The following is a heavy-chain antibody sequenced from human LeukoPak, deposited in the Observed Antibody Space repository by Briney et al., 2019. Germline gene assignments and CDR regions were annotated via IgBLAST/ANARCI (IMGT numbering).Heavy chain of an antibody. V-gene: IGHV4-59*12. Sequence: SETLSLTCTVSGGSISSYYWSWIRQPPGKGLEWIGYIYYSGSTNYNPSLKSRVTLSVDKSKNQFSLRLNSVTAADTAMYYCARSHDHLWGNYPDYWGQGTLVTVSS. CDR2: IYYSGST. D-gene: IGHD3-16*02. CDR3: ARSHDHLWGNYPDY. J-gene: IGHJ4*02. CDR1: GGSISSYY.